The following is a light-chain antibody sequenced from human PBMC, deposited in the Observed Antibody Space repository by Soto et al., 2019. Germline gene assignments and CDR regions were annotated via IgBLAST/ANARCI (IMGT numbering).Light chain of an antibody. CDR2: GAS. Sequence: EIVMTQSPATLSVSPGERATLSCRASQSVSSNLAWYQQKPGQAPSLLIYGASTRATGIPARFSGSGSGTEFTLTISSLQSEDFAVYYCQQYNNWPAWTFGQGTTVEIK. CDR1: QSVSSN. V-gene: IGKV3-15*01. CDR3: QQYNNWPAWT. J-gene: IGKJ1*01.